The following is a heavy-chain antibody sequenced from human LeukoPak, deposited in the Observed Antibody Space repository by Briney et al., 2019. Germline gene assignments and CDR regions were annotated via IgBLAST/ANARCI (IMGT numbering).Heavy chain of an antibody. CDR1: GYTFTGCY. J-gene: IGHJ3*02. CDR2: INPNSGGT. Sequence: ASVKVSCKASGYTFTGCYMHWVRQAPGQGLEWMGWINPNSGGTNYAQKFQGRVTMTRDTSIGTAYMELSRLRSDDTAVYYCAREHIAARCAFDIWGQGTMVTVSS. CDR3: AREHIAARCAFDI. D-gene: IGHD6-6*01. V-gene: IGHV1-2*02.